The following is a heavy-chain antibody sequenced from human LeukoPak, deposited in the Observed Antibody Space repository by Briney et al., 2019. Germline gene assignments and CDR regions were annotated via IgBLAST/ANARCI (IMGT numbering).Heavy chain of an antibody. CDR1: GGSISSYY. CDR3: ARDLHSSSWSSDY. Sequence: SSQTLSLTCTVSGGSISSYYWSWIRQPPGKGLEWIGYIYDTGITNYNPSLKSRVTISVDTSKNQFSLKLSSVTAADTAVYYCARDLHSSSWSSDYWGQGTLVTVSS. J-gene: IGHJ4*02. V-gene: IGHV4-59*12. CDR2: IYDTGIT. D-gene: IGHD6-13*01.